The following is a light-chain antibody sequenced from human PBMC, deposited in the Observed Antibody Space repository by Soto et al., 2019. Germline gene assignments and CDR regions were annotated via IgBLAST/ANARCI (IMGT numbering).Light chain of an antibody. J-gene: IGKJ1*01. CDR3: QQLNSYLWT. Sequence: IQLTQSPSSLSASVGDRVTITCRASQGISSYLAWYQQKPGKAPKLLIYAASTLQRGVPSRFSGSGSGTYFTLTISSLQPEDFATYYCQQLNSYLWTFGQGTKVEIK. CDR2: AAS. V-gene: IGKV1-9*01. CDR1: QGISSY.